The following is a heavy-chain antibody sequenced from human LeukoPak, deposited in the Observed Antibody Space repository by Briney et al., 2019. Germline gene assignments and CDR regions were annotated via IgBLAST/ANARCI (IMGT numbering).Heavy chain of an antibody. CDR3: ARDEKITVTTPPDAFDI. J-gene: IGHJ3*02. V-gene: IGHV4-38-2*02. CDR1: GYSISSGYY. D-gene: IGHD4-17*01. CDR2: IYHSGMS. Sequence: SETLSLTCTVSGYSISSGYYWGWIRPPPGKGLEWIGSIYHSGMSFYNPSLKSRVTISVDTSKNHFSLKLSSVTAADTAVYYCARDEKITVTTPPDAFDIWGQGTMVTVSS.